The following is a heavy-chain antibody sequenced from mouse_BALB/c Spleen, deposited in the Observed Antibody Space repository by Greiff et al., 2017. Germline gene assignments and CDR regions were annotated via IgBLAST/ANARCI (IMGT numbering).Heavy chain of an antibody. CDR1: GFTFSSYA. V-gene: IGHV5-6-5*01. CDR3: ARGGPIYDYAWFAY. CDR2: ISSGGST. J-gene: IGHJ3*01. D-gene: IGHD2-4*01. Sequence: EVQLVESGGGLVKPGGSLKLSCAASGFTFSSYAMSWVRQTPEKRLEWVASISSGGSTYYPDSVKGRFTISRDNARNILYLQMSSLRSEDTAMYYCARGGPIYDYAWFAYWGQGTLVTVPA.